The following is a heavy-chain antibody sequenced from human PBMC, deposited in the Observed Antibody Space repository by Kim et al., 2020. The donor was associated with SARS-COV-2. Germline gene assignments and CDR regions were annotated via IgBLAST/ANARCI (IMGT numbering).Heavy chain of an antibody. J-gene: IGHJ4*01. D-gene: IGHD4-17*01. CDR2: ITGTGATT. Sequence: GGSLRLSCAASGFPFSDFYIAWIRQAPGKGLEWVSYITGTGATTYYADSVRGRFTISRDNAKNSVHLQMNTLRAEDTAGYYCARERRVTTVTRIDYFD. CDR3: ARERRVTTVTRIDYFD. CDR1: GFPFSDFY. V-gene: IGHV3-11*01.